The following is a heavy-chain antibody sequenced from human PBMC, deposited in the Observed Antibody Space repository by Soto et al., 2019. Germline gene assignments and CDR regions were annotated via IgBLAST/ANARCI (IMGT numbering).Heavy chain of an antibody. V-gene: IGHV1-69*04. D-gene: IGHD4-17*01. CDR2: IIPILGIA. Sequence: ASVKVSCKASGGTFSSYTISWVRQAPGQGLEWMGRIIPILGIANYAQKFQGRVTITADKSTSTAYMELSSLRSEDTAVYYCARDFDYGDYPNAFDIWGQGTMVTVSS. J-gene: IGHJ3*02. CDR1: GGTFSSYT. CDR3: ARDFDYGDYPNAFDI.